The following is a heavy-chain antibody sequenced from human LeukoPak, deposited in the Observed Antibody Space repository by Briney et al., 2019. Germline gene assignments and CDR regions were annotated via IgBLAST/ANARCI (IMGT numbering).Heavy chain of an antibody. D-gene: IGHD4-11*01. V-gene: IGHV4-39*07. J-gene: IGHJ4*02. CDR3: AKTTRPYSNWDPYYFDY. CDR2: IYYSGST. CDR1: GGSISSSSYY. Sequence: SSETLSLTCTVSGGSISSSSYYWGWIRQPPGKGLEWIGSIYYSGSTYYNPSLKSRVTISVDTSKNQFSLKLSSVTAADTAVYYCAKTTRPYSNWDPYYFDYWGQGTLVTVSS.